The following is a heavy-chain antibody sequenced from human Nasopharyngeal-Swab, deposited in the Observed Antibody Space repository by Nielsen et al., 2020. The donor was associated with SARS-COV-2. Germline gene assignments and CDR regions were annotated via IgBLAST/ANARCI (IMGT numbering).Heavy chain of an antibody. D-gene: IGHD3-10*01. Sequence: RQAPGKGLEWIGYIYYSGSTNYNPSLKSRVTISVDTSKNQFSLKLSSVTAADTAVYYCAGDPGRGFDYWGQGTLVTVSS. CDR2: IYYSGST. CDR3: AGDPGRGFDY. J-gene: IGHJ4*02. V-gene: IGHV4-59*01.